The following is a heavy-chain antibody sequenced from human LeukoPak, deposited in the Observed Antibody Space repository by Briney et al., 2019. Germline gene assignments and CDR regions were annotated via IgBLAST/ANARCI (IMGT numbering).Heavy chain of an antibody. V-gene: IGHV4-38-2*02. J-gene: IGHJ5*02. Sequence: SETLSLTCTVSGYSISSGYYWGWIRQPPGKGLEWIGSIYHSGSTYYNPSLKSRVTISVDTSKNQFSLKLSSVTAADTAVYYCARESECYYGSGSYECRWFDPWGQGTLVTVSS. CDR3: ARESECYYGSGSYECRWFDP. CDR2: IYHSGST. CDR1: GYSISSGYY. D-gene: IGHD3-10*01.